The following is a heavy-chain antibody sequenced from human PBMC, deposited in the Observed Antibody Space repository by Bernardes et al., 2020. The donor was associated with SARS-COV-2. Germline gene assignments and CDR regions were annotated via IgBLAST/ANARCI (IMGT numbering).Heavy chain of an antibody. V-gene: IGHV3-21*01. D-gene: IGHD5-12*01. CDR1: GFPFSTFS. CDR2: FRSNSYI. Sequence: GGSLRLSCAASGFPFSTFSMNWVRQAPGKGLEWVSSFRSNSYIYYADSVRGRFTISRDNAKNSLYLQMNSLRAEDTAVYYCARGDGYNLFDYWGQGTLVTVSS. J-gene: IGHJ4*02. CDR3: ARGDGYNLFDY.